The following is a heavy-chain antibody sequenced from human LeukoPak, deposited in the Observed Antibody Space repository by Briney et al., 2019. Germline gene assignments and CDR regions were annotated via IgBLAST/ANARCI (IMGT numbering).Heavy chain of an antibody. V-gene: IGHV3-23*01. J-gene: IGHJ5*02. CDR2: ISGSGGST. CDR3: AKDHGANTALRLGELSFEGGDPWFDP. Sequence: GGSLRLSCAASGFTFSSYAMSWVRQAPGKGLEWVSAISGSGGSTYYADSVKGRFTISRDNSKNTLYLQMNSLRAEDTAVYYCAKDHGANTALRLGELSFEGGDPWFDPWGQGTLVTVSS. CDR1: GFTFSSYA. D-gene: IGHD3-16*02.